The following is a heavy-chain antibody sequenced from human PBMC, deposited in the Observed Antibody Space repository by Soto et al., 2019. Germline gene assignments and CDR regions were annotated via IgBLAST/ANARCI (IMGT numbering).Heavy chain of an antibody. CDR2: IYYSGST. J-gene: IGHJ6*02. CDR1: GCSVSSGSYY. D-gene: IGHD3-10*01. CDR3: ARAMNYGSGWAMDV. V-gene: IGHV4-61*01. Sequence: PSETLSLTCTVSGCSVSSGSYYWSWILHPPGKGLEWIGYIYYSGSTNYNPSLKSRVTISVDTSKNQFSLKLSSVTAADTAVYYCARAMNYGSGWAMDVWGQGTTVTVSS.